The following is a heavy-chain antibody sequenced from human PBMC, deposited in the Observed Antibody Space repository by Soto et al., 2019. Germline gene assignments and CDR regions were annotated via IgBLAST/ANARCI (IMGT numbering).Heavy chain of an antibody. CDR1: GGSISSGGYY. Sequence: SETLSLTCTVSGGSISSGGYYWSWIRQHPGKGLEWIGYIYYSGSTYYNPSLKSRVTISVDTSKNQFSLKLSSVTAADTAVYYCARDRPGGYNQDWGQGTLVTVSS. D-gene: IGHD5-12*01. CDR2: IYYSGST. J-gene: IGHJ4*02. CDR3: ARDRPGGYNQD. V-gene: IGHV4-31*03.